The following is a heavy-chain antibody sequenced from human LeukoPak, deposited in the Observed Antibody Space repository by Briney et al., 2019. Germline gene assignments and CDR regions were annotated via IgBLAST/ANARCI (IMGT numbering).Heavy chain of an antibody. Sequence: SETLSLTCTVSGGSISSSSYYWGWIRQPPGKGLEWIGSIYCSGSTYYNPSLKSRVTISVDTSKNQFSLKLSSVTAADTAVYYCAFNIAAAGAHFDYWGQGTLVTVSS. V-gene: IGHV4-39*07. D-gene: IGHD6-13*01. J-gene: IGHJ4*02. CDR2: IYCSGST. CDR1: GGSISSSSYY. CDR3: AFNIAAAGAHFDY.